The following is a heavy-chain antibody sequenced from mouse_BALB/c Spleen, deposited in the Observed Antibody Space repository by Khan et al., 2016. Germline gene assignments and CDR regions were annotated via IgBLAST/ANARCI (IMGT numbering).Heavy chain of an antibody. CDR1: GYSIPSGYY. J-gene: IGHJ4*01. V-gene: IGHV3-6*02. CDR2: ISYDGSN. CDR3: SRRYGSSYGGAMDY. Sequence: ALGPGLVKPSQSLSPTCPVTGYSIPSGYYWNWIRQFPGNKLEWMGYISYDGSNNFNPSLKNRIPITCAPSKNQFLLKMNSWTTEDKATEYYSRRYGSSYGGAMDYWGQGTSVTVSS. D-gene: IGHD1-1*01.